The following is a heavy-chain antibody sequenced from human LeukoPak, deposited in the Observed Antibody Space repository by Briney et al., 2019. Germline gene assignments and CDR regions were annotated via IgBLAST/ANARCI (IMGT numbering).Heavy chain of an antibody. J-gene: IGHJ4*02. CDR2: ISYDGSNK. Sequence: GGSLRLSCAASGFTFSSYGMHWVRQAPGKGLEWVAVISYDGSNKYYADSVKGRFTISRDNSKNTLHLQMNSLRAEDMAVYYCAREMSTVTSPFDCWGQGTLVTVSS. D-gene: IGHD4-11*01. V-gene: IGHV3-30*03. CDR3: AREMSTVTSPFDC. CDR1: GFTFSSYG.